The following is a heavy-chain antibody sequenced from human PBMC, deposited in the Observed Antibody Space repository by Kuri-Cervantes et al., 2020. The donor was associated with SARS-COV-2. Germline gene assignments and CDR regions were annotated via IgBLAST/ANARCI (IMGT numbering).Heavy chain of an antibody. CDR1: GFTFSSNS. V-gene: IGHV3-48*01. J-gene: IGHJ4*02. D-gene: IGHD1-26*01. Sequence: GESLKISCVASGFTFSSNSMNWVRQAPGKGLEWVSYISGSGFSIYYADSLKGRSTISRDNAKNSLYLQMNSLTAEDTAVYYCARGGRYYFDYWGQGSLVTDSS. CDR3: ARGGRYYFDY. CDR2: ISGSGFSI.